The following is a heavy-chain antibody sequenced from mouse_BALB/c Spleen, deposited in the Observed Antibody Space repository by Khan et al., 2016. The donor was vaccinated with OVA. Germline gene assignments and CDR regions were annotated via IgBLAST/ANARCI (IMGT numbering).Heavy chain of an antibody. D-gene: IGHD1-2*01. J-gene: IGHJ3*01. Sequence: QVQLQQSGAELARPGASVKLSCKASGYTFTDYYINWVKQRPGQGLEWIGEISPGSGDTYYNEKFKGKATLTADKSSSTVYMQLNSLTAEASAVYFCAKRNYFGYTFAYWGQGTLVTVSA. CDR2: ISPGSGDT. CDR3: AKRNYFGYTFAY. V-gene: IGHV1-77*01. CDR1: GYTFTDYY.